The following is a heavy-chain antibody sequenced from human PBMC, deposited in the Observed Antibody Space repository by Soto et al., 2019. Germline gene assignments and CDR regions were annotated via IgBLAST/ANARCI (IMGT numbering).Heavy chain of an antibody. CDR3: TTSNLGVDY. V-gene: IGHV3-15*01. CDR1: GLIFSDVW. J-gene: IGHJ4*02. Sequence: RLSCAASGLIFSDVWMTWVRQAPGKGLEWVGRIKTKPDDGTVNYAAPVRGRFSISRDDSKNTLYLHLTSLISDDTGVYYCTTSNLGVDYWGPGTLVTVSS. CDR2: IKTKPDDGTV.